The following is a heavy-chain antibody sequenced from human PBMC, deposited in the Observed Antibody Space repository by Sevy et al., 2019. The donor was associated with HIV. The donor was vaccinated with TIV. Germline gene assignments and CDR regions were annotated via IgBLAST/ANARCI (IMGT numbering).Heavy chain of an antibody. J-gene: IGHJ6*03. Sequence: GGSLRLSCAASGFTFSSYAMSWVRQAPRKGLEWVSAISGSGGSTYYADSVKRRFTISRDNSKNTLYLQMNSLRAEDTAVYYCAKDGYKPSVGDENYYYYYMDVWGKGTTVTVSS. CDR2: ISGSGGST. CDR1: GFTFSSYA. V-gene: IGHV3-23*01. D-gene: IGHD1-20*01. CDR3: AKDGYKPSVGDENYYYYYMDV.